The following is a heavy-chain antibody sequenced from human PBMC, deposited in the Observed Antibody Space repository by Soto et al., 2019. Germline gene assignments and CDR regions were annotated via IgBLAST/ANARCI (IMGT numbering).Heavy chain of an antibody. D-gene: IGHD1-1*01. Sequence: SETLSLTCAVSGGSISSGDYSWNWIRQPPGKGLEWIGYIHDGGSTNYNPSLQSRVTMSVDTSRSQLSLKLTSVTAADTAVYYCARGTSHWSWKFDYWGQGILVTV. CDR1: GGSISSGDYS. CDR3: ARGTSHWSWKFDY. J-gene: IGHJ4*02. CDR2: IHDGGST. V-gene: IGHV4-61*08.